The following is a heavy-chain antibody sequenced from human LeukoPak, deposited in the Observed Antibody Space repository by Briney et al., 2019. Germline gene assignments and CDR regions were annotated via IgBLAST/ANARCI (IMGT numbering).Heavy chain of an antibody. CDR3: TIKYDSSWYSPFDY. CDR2: IYPGDSDT. J-gene: IGHJ4*02. V-gene: IGHV5-51*01. D-gene: IGHD6-13*01. Sequence: RGESLKISCKGSGYSFTSYWIGWVRQMPGKGLDWMGIIYPGDSDTRYSPSFQGQVTISADKSISTAYLQWSSLKASDTAMYYCTIKYDSSWYSPFDYWGQGTLVTVSS. CDR1: GYSFTSYW.